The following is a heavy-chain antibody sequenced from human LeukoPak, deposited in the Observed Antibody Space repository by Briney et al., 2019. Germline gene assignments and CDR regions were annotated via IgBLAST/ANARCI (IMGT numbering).Heavy chain of an antibody. Sequence: GASVKVSCKASGGTFSSYAISWVRQAPGQGLEWMGGIVPIFGTANYAQKFQGRVTITTDESTSTAYMELSSLRSEDTAVYYCARDSMDYYDSSGYLSFDYWGQGTLVTVSS. CDR2: IVPIFGTA. D-gene: IGHD3-22*01. J-gene: IGHJ4*01. CDR3: ARDSMDYYDSSGYLSFDY. V-gene: IGHV1-69*05. CDR1: GGTFSSYA.